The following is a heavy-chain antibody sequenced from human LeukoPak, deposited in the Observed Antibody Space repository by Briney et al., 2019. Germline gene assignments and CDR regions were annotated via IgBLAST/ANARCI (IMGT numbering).Heavy chain of an antibody. J-gene: IGHJ4*02. D-gene: IGHD5-18*01. CDR1: GVSISSYY. CDR2: IFYSGRT. CDR3: ARGGGGNTAMELDY. V-gene: IGHV4-59*01. Sequence: SETLSLTCTVSGVSISSYYWSWIRQPPGKGLEWIGYIFYSGRTSYNPSLKSRVTISLDTSKNQFSLMLSSVTAADTAFYYCARGGGGNTAMELDYWGQGTLVTVSS.